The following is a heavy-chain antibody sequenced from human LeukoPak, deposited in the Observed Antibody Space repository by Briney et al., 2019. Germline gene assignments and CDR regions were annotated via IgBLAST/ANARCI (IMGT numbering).Heavy chain of an antibody. V-gene: IGHV4-34*01. Sequence: PSETLSLTCGVFGGSFSGYYLSWTRQPPGKGLEWIGSIHYSGKPYDNPSLKSRFTMSVDTSKNEFSLKLSSVTAADTALYYCARLLYDSRGHQYFDYWGQGTLVTVSS. D-gene: IGHD3-22*01. CDR2: IHYSGKP. CDR1: GGSFSGYY. CDR3: ARLLYDSRGHQYFDY. J-gene: IGHJ4*02.